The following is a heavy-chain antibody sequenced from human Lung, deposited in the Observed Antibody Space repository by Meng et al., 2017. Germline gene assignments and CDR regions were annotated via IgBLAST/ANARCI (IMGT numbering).Heavy chain of an antibody. CDR2: IIPNSGDT. CDR3: ARDEDISAAGKLFGDY. J-gene: IGHJ4*02. CDR1: EYPLTAYY. D-gene: IGHD6-13*01. Sequence: QVHLGQAGAEVKEPGASVKVSCKPSEYPLTAYYIHWVRQAPGQGLEWMGHIIPNSGDTLYAPKFQGRVTMTGDTSISTAYMELSGLRSDDTAMYYCARDEDISAAGKLFGDYWGQGTLVTVSS. V-gene: IGHV1-2*06.